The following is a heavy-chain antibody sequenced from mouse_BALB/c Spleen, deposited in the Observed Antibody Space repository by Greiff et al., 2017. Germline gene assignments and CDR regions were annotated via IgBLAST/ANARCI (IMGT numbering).Heavy chain of an antibody. CDR2: ISDGGSYT. D-gene: IGHD3-2*02. J-gene: IGHJ4*01. V-gene: IGHV5-4*02. Sequence: EVQRVESGGGLVKPGGSLKLSCAASGFTFSDYYMYWVRQTPEKRLEWVATISDGGSYTYYPDSVKGRFTISRDNAKNNLYLQMSSLKSEDTAMYYCARGLLSSYAMDYWGQGTSVTVSS. CDR1: GFTFSDYY. CDR3: ARGLLSSYAMDY.